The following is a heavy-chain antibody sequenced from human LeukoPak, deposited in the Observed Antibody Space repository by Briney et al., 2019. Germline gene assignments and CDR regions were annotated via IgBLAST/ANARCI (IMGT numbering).Heavy chain of an antibody. Sequence: PGGSLRLSCAASGFTFSSYAMSWVRQAPGKGLEYVSAISGSGGTTYYADSVKGRFTISRDNSKNTLYLQMNSLRAEDTALYYCAKDRSGYDYYGQYYFDYWGQGTLVTVSS. V-gene: IGHV3-23*01. J-gene: IGHJ4*02. CDR2: ISGSGGTT. D-gene: IGHD5-12*01. CDR3: AKDRSGYDYYGQYYFDY. CDR1: GFTFSSYA.